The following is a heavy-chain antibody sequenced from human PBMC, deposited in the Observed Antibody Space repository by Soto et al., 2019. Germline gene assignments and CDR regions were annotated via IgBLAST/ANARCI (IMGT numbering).Heavy chain of an antibody. CDR1: DGYISSNY. V-gene: IGHV4-59*01. Sequence: SAPLCHSYTVSDGYISSNYGTWIRQQPGKGLEWIGYVYNSGSTNYNPSLKSRVTISEDTSKSQFSLKVNSMTAADTAVYYCARYRREAVAGYTLDNWGQGILVTVSS. D-gene: IGHD6-13*01. CDR2: VYNSGST. J-gene: IGHJ4*02. CDR3: ARYRREAVAGYTLDN.